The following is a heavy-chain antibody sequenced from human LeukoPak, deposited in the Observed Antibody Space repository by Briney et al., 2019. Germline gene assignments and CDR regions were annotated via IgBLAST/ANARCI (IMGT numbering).Heavy chain of an antibody. D-gene: IGHD5-18*01. CDR2: IKQDGSKK. V-gene: IGHV3-7*04. J-gene: IGHJ4*02. Sequence: PGGSLRLSCGASGFKFSDFWMGWVRQAPGKELEWVADIKQDGSKKYYVDSLKGRVTISRDNAKNSLYLQMNSLRAEDTAVYYCARGGYSYGYHYWGQGTLVTVSS. CDR1: GFKFSDFW. CDR3: ARGGYSYGYHY.